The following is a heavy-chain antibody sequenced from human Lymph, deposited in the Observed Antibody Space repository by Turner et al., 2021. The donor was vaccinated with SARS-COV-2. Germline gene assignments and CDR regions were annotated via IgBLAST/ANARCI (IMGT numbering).Heavy chain of an antibody. V-gene: IGHV1-69*04. Sequence: QVQLVQSGAEVKKPGSSVKVSCKASAGTFRSYAISWVRQAPGQGLEWMGRIIPILGIANYAQKFQGRVTITADKSTSTAYMELSSLRFEDTAVYYCASRRSYSSGWYELAYWGQGTLVTVSS. CDR1: AGTFRSYA. J-gene: IGHJ4*02. CDR2: IIPILGIA. D-gene: IGHD6-19*01. CDR3: ASRRSYSSGWYELAY.